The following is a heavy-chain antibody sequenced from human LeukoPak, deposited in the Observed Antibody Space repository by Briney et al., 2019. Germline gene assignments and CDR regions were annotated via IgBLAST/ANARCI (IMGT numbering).Heavy chain of an antibody. V-gene: IGHV1-3*01. CDR3: ARDDCGDTCYPGGY. J-gene: IGHJ4*02. CDR2: INAGNGDT. D-gene: IGHD2-21*01. Sequence: SVTVSCKASGYTFTKYVVHWVRQAPGQRPEWMGWINAGNGDTKYSQNFQDRVTITRDTSANTAYMELSSLTSEDTALYYCARDDCGDTCYPGGYWGQGTLVTVSS. CDR1: GYTFTKYV.